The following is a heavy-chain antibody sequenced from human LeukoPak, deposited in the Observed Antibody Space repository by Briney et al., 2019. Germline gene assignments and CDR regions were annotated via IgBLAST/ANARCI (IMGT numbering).Heavy chain of an antibody. Sequence: PGGSLRLSCAASGFTFRSYGMHWVRQAPGKGLEWVAFIRYDGSDKYYADSVKGRFTISRDNSKNTLYLQLNSLRVEDTAVYYCAKDRVTYCGGTSFSFDCWGQGTLVTVSS. CDR2: IRYDGSDK. D-gene: IGHD2-2*01. J-gene: IGHJ4*02. V-gene: IGHV3-30*02. CDR1: GFTFRSYG. CDR3: AKDRVTYCGGTSFSFDC.